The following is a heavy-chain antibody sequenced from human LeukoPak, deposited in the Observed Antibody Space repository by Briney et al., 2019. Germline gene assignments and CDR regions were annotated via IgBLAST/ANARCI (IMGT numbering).Heavy chain of an antibody. CDR2: IYYSGST. CDR3: VRHSRMVWRSTTLGAFDI. D-gene: IGHD2/OR15-2a*01. CDR1: GGSISSYY. J-gene: IGHJ3*02. V-gene: IGHV4-59*08. Sequence: PSEALSLTCTVSGGSISSYYWSWIRQPPGKGLEWIGFIYYSGSTNYNPSLKSRATISVDTSKNQFSLKLSSVTAADTAVYYCVRHSRMVWRSTTLGAFDIWGQGTMVTVSS.